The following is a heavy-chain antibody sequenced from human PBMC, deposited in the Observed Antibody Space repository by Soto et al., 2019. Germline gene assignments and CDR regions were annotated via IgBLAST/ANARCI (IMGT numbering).Heavy chain of an antibody. D-gene: IGHD3-3*01. V-gene: IGHV2-5*02. CDR2: IYWDDDK. CDR3: TDRVLRAVFGLVTTTAIYFDF. Sequence: QITLNESGPPVVSPTETLTLTCRLSGFSLPTIGVGVGWIRQSPGKAPEWLALIYWDDDKRYSASLKSRITITNDTSKNQVVLTVSDLDPTDTATYYGTDRVLRAVFGLVTTTAIYFDFWGQGTLVAVSS. J-gene: IGHJ4*02. CDR1: GFSLPTIGVG.